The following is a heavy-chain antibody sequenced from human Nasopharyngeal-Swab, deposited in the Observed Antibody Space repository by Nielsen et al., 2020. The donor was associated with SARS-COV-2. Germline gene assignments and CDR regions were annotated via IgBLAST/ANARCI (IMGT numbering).Heavy chain of an antibody. Sequence: VSVKVSCKASGYTFTSYGISWVRQAPGQGLEWMGWISAYNGNTNYAQKLQGRVTMTTDTSTSTAYMELRSLRSDDTAVYYCARDRWELLTSDAFDIWGQGTMVTVSS. V-gene: IGHV1-18*04. D-gene: IGHD1-26*01. CDR3: ARDRWELLTSDAFDI. J-gene: IGHJ3*02. CDR2: ISAYNGNT. CDR1: GYTFTSYG.